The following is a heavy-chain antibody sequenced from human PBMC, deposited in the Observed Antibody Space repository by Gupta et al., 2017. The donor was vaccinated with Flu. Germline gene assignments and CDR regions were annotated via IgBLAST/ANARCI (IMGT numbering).Heavy chain of an antibody. V-gene: IGHV3-30*18. J-gene: IGHJ6*03. CDR3: AEDGPWTGSYPYYCYCMDV. CDR2: ITSDRRRK. D-gene: IGHD1-26*01. Sequence: CVRQGPGKGLEWVANITSDRRRKDHADSVRGGFTISRDNAKDTLYLEMDSLGVTDTAVYYCAEDGPWTGSYPYYCYCMDVWGKGTTVTVSS.